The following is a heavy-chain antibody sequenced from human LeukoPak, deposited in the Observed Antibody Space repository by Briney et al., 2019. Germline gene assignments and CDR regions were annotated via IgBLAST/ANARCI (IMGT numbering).Heavy chain of an antibody. Sequence: PSETLSLTCTVSGGSISSYYWSWIRQPAGKGLEWIGRIYPSGSTNYNPSLKSRVTISVDKSKNQFSLKLSSVTAADTAVYYCAGSHISVVVTAVYDYWGQGTLVTVSS. CDR3: AGSHISVVVTAVYDY. D-gene: IGHD2-21*02. CDR2: IYPSGST. V-gene: IGHV4-4*07. CDR1: GGSISSYY. J-gene: IGHJ4*02.